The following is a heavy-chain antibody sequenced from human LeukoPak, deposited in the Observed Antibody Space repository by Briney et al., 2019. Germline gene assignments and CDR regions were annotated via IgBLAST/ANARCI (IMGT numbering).Heavy chain of an antibody. CDR2: IYYSGST. CDR1: GGSISSGDYY. CDR3: ARLMGERREDFDY. D-gene: IGHD3-16*01. Sequence: SETLSLTCTVSGGSISSGDYYWSWIRQPPGKGLEWIGYIYYSGSTYYNPSLKSRVTISVDTSKNQFSLKLSSVTAADTAVYYCARLMGERREDFDYWGQGTLVTVSS. J-gene: IGHJ4*02. V-gene: IGHV4-30-4*01.